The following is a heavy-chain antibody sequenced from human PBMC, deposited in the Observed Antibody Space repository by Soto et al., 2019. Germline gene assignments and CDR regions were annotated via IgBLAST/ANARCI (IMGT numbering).Heavy chain of an antibody. CDR1: GFTFSGSA. CDR3: TRHFSGTYYYDMDV. D-gene: IGHD1-26*01. J-gene: IGHJ6*02. V-gene: IGHV3-73*02. Sequence: EVQLVESGGGLVQPGGSLKLSCAASGFTFSGSALHWVRQASGKGLEWVGRIRSKANSYATAYAASVKGRFTISRDDSKNTAYLQMNSLKTEDTAVYYCTRHFSGTYYYDMDVWGQGTTVTVSS. CDR2: IRSKANSYAT.